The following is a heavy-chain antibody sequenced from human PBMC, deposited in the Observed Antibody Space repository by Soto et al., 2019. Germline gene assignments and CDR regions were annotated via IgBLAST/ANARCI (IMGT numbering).Heavy chain of an antibody. CDR1: GFTFSSYA. J-gene: IGHJ4*02. CDR3: AKGYSSSWSYFDY. Sequence: QVQLVESGGGVVQPGRSLRLSCAASGFTFSSYAMHWVRQAPGKGLEWVAVISYDGSNKYYADSVKGRFTISRDNSKNTLYLQMNSLRAEDTAVYYCAKGYSSSWSYFDYWGQGTLVTVSS. V-gene: IGHV3-30-3*01. D-gene: IGHD6-13*01. CDR2: ISYDGSNK.